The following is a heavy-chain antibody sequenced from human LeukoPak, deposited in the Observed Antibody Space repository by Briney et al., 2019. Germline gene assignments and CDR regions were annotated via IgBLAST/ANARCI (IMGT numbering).Heavy chain of an antibody. CDR2: ISSSSSTI. CDR3: AREYSSSSGSVSDY. CDR1: GFTFSSYN. Sequence: PGGSLRLSCAASGFTFSSYNMNWVRQAPGKGLEWVSYISSSSSTIYYADSVKGRFTISRDNAKNSLYLQMNSLRDEDTAVYYCAREYSSSSGSVSDYWGRGTLVTVSS. V-gene: IGHV3-48*02. D-gene: IGHD6-6*01. J-gene: IGHJ4*02.